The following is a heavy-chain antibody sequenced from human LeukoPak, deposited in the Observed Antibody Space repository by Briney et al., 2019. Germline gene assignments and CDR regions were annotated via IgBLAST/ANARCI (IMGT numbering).Heavy chain of an antibody. D-gene: IGHD3-22*01. V-gene: IGHV3-53*04. CDR2: IYSGGST. CDR3: ARDLGGDYYDSSGYYGY. Sequence: PGGSLRLSCAASGFTVSSNYMSWVRQAPGKGLEWVSVIYSGGSTYYADSVKGRFTISRHNSKNTLYLQMNSLRAEDTAVYYCARDLGGDYYDSSGYYGYWGQGTLVTVSS. CDR1: GFTVSSNY. J-gene: IGHJ4*02.